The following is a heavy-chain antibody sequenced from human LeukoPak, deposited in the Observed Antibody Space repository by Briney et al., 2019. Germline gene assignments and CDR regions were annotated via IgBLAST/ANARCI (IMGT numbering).Heavy chain of an antibody. J-gene: IGHJ3*02. Sequence: ASVKVSCKASGYTFTGYYMHWVRQAPGQRLQWMGRINAGNGNTKYSQEFQGRITITRDTSISTAYMDLSRLRSDDTAVYYCARAGVWDYSDSSGYHNAAFDIWGQGAMVTVSS. V-gene: IGHV1-2*06. CDR1: GYTFTGYY. D-gene: IGHD3-22*01. CDR2: INAGNGNT. CDR3: ARAGVWDYSDSSGYHNAAFDI.